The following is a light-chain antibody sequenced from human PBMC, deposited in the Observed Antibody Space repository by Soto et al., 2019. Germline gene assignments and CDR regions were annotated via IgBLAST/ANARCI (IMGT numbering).Light chain of an antibody. CDR1: QSLSTN. CDR3: QQYNTWPT. CDR2: GAS. Sequence: EIGLTQSPGTLSLSPGERATLSCRASQSLSTNLAWYQQKPGQAPRLLIYGASTRATGIPARFSGSVSGTKFTLTISSLQSEDFAVYYCQQYNTWPTFGQGTKVGIK. V-gene: IGKV3-15*01. J-gene: IGKJ1*01.